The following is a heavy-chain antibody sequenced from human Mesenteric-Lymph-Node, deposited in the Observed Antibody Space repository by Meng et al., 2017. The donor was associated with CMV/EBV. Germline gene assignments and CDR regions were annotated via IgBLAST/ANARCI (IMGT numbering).Heavy chain of an antibody. D-gene: IGHD3-9*01. V-gene: IGHV1-2*06. CDR2: INPKTGGR. J-gene: IGHJ4*02. CDR3: ARDRDTDWYSPFDY. Sequence: QVQLVPAGAEGKKPGASGMVSFKASGYTFIDYYINWVRQAPGQGLEWMGRINPKTGGRSYAQNFQGRVTMTRDTSINTAYMEVNRLNSDDTAMYYCARDRDTDWYSPFDYWGPGTLVTVSS. CDR1: GYTFIDYY.